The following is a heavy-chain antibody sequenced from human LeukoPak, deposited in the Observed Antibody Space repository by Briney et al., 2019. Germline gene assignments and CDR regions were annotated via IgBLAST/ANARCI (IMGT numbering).Heavy chain of an antibody. Sequence: SETLSLTCTVSGGSISSYYWSWIRQPPGKGLEWIGYIYYSGSTNYNPSLKSRVTISVDTSKNQFSLKLSSVTAAATAVYYCARDPSSSGSYYGYWGQGTLVTVSS. V-gene: IGHV4-59*01. CDR3: ARDPSSSGSYYGY. D-gene: IGHD3-10*01. J-gene: IGHJ4*02. CDR1: GGSISSYY. CDR2: IYYSGST.